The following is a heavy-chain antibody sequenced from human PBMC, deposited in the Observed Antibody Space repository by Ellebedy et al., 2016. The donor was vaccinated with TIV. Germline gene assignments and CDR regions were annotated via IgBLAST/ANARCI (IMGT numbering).Heavy chain of an antibody. Sequence: GESLKISCAASGFTVSSNYMSWVRQAPGKGLEWVSVIDTGGRAYYADSVKGRFTISRDNSKNTVYLQMDSLRTEDTALYFCARENYFDSGILDALDVWGQGAMVTVSS. CDR3: ARENYFDSGILDALDV. V-gene: IGHV3-53*05. CDR2: IDTGGRA. J-gene: IGHJ3*01. CDR1: GFTVSSNY. D-gene: IGHD3-10*01.